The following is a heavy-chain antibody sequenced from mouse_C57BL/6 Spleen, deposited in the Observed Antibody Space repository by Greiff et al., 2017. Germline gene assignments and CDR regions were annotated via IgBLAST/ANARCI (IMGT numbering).Heavy chain of an antibody. CDR1: GYSITSGYY. J-gene: IGHJ3*01. D-gene: IGHD2-4*01. CDR3: ARGAGYYDYDGWFAY. V-gene: IGHV3-6*01. Sequence: DVQLVESGPGLVKPSQSLSLTCSVTGYSITSGYYWNWIRQFPGNKLEWMGYISYDGSNNYNPSLKNRISITRDTSKNQFFLKLNSVTTEDTATYYCARGAGYYDYDGWFAYWGQGTLVTVSA. CDR2: ISYDGSN.